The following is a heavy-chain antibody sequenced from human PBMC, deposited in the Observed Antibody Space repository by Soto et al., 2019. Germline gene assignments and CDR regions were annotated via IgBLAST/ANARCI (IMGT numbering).Heavy chain of an antibody. D-gene: IGHD3-16*01. J-gene: IGHJ6*02. CDR2: IYYSGTT. V-gene: IGHV4-39*01. Sequence: QLQLQESGPGLVKPSATLSLTCTVSGGSISSNSYYWAWIRQPPGKGLEWLGNIYYSGTTYYNPSLKSRVTISVDTSKNQFSLKLSSVTAADTAVYYCARHKGGYYSGVDVWGQGTTVTVSS. CDR3: ARHKGGYYSGVDV. CDR1: GGSISSNSYY.